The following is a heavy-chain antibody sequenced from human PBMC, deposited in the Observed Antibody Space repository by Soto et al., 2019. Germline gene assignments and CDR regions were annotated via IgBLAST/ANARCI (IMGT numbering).Heavy chain of an antibody. CDR3: ARGRWELLLQNNYWFDP. D-gene: IGHD1-26*01. V-gene: IGHV1-18*01. CDR2: ISAYNGNT. Sequence: GASVKVSCKASGYTFTSYGISWVRQAPGQGLEWMGWISAYNGNTNYAQKLQGRVTMTTDTSTSTAYMELRSLRSDDTAVYYCARGRWELLLQNNYWFDPWGQGTPVTVSS. CDR1: GYTFTSYG. J-gene: IGHJ5*02.